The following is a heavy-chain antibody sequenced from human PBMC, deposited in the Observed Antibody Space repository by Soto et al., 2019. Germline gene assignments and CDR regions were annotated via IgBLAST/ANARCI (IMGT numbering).Heavy chain of an antibody. CDR2: INPKSGGT. CDR3: ARAPMTGTTSVWFDP. Sequence: AASVKVSCKASGYTFTVYYMHWVRQAPGQGLEWMGWINPKSGGTMYPQKFQGRVTMTWDTSISTAYMELSRLRSDDTAVYYCARAPMTGTTSVWFDPWGQGTLVTVSS. V-gene: IGHV1-2*02. D-gene: IGHD1-7*01. CDR1: GYTFTVYY. J-gene: IGHJ5*02.